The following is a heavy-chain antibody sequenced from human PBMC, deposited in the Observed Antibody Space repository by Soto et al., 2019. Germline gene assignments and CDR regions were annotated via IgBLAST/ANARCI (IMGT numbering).Heavy chain of an antibody. V-gene: IGHV1-69*13. CDR2: IIPIFGTA. Sequence: GASVKVSCKASGGTFSSYAISWVRQALGQGLEWMGGIIPIFGTANYAQKFQGRVTITADESTSTAYMELSSLRSEDTAVYYCARGPSRHMVRDYYYYGMDVWGQGTTVTVSS. CDR3: ARGPSRHMVRDYYYYGMDV. D-gene: IGHD3-10*01. CDR1: GGTFSSYA. J-gene: IGHJ6*02.